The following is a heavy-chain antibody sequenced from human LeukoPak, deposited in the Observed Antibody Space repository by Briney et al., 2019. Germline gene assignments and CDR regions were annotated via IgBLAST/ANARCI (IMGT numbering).Heavy chain of an antibody. V-gene: IGHV3-23*01. Sequence: QAGGSLRLSCAASGFTFSSYAMGWVRQAPGKGLEWVSAISGSGGTTYYADSVKGRFTISRDNSKNTLYLRMNSLRAEDTAVYYCAKDRAYQVLFFDYWGQGTLVTVSS. CDR3: AKDRAYQVLFFDY. J-gene: IGHJ4*02. D-gene: IGHD2-2*01. CDR2: ISGSGGTT. CDR1: GFTFSSYA.